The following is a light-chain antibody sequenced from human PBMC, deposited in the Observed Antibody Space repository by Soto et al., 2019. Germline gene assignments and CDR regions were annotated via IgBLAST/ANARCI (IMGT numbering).Light chain of an antibody. CDR2: DAS. V-gene: IGKV3-20*01. CDR1: QSLSSSQ. J-gene: IGKJ1*01. Sequence: EIVLTQSPGTLSLSPGERATLSCRASQSLSSSQLAWYQQKPGQAPRLLIHDASSRATGISDRFTGSGSGTDFTLTITTLEPEDFAVYYCQQYGSSPRTFGLGTKVES. CDR3: QQYGSSPRT.